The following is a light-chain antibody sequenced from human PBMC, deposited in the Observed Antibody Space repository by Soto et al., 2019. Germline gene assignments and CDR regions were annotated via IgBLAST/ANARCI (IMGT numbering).Light chain of an antibody. V-gene: IGLV2-14*01. CDR3: SSYSNSTNLYV. J-gene: IGLJ1*01. Sequence: SALTQPASVAGSPGHSITISCTGTSRDVGGYNYVSWYQQRPGTAPKLMIYDVSNRPSGVSDRFSGSKSGNTASLTISGLQAEDEADYYCSSYSNSTNLYVFGTGNKVTVL. CDR2: DVS. CDR1: SRDVGGYNY.